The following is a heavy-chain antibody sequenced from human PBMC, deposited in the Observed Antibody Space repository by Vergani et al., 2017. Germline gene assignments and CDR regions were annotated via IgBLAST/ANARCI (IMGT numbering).Heavy chain of an antibody. V-gene: IGHV3-30*02. D-gene: IGHD3-3*01. J-gene: IGHJ6*03. Sequence: QVQLVESGGGVVQPGGSLRLSCAASGFTFSSYGMHWVRQAPGKGLEGVAFIRYDGSNKYYADSVKGRFTISRDNSKNTLYLQMNSLRAEDTAVYYCAKVSSFDFWSADYYYYYMDVWGKGP. CDR3: AKVSSFDFWSADYYYYYMDV. CDR1: GFTFSSYG. CDR2: IRYDGSNK.